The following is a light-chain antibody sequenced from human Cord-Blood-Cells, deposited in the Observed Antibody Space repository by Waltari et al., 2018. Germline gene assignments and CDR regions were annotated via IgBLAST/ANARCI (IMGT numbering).Light chain of an antibody. CDR1: QSVSSSY. Sequence: EIVFTKSPGTLSLSPGERATLSCRASQSVSSSYLACYQQKPGQAPRLLIYGASSRATGIPDRVSGSGSGTDFTLTISRLEPEDFAVYYCQQYGSSPLFGQGTKLEIK. CDR3: QQYGSSPL. CDR2: GAS. J-gene: IGKJ2*01. V-gene: IGKV3-20*01.